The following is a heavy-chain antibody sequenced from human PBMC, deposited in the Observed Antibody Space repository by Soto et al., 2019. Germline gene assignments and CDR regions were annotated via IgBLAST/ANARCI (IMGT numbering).Heavy chain of an antibody. J-gene: IGHJ6*02. CDR3: ARAQYSGSYYYYYGMDV. CDR1: GFTFSSYA. V-gene: IGHV3-30-3*01. CDR2: ISYDGSNK. Sequence: QVQLVESGGGVVQPGRSLRLSCAASGFTFSSYAMHWVRQAPGKGLEWVAVISYDGSNKYYADSVKGRFTISRDNSKNTLYLQMNSLRAEDTAVYYCARAQYSGSYYYYYGMDVWGQGTTVTVSS. D-gene: IGHD1-26*01.